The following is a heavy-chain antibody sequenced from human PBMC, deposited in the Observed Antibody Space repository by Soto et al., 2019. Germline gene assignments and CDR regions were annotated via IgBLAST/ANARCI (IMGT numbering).Heavy chain of an antibody. Sequence: GESLKISCKGSGYSFTSYWIGWVRQMPGKGLEWMGIIYPGDSDTRYSPSFQGQVTISADKSISTAYLQWSSLKASDTAMYYCARHAYDFWSGYYQFDIWGQGTMVTVSS. CDR1: GYSFTSYW. CDR3: ARHAYDFWSGYYQFDI. V-gene: IGHV5-51*01. D-gene: IGHD3-3*01. CDR2: IYPGDSDT. J-gene: IGHJ3*02.